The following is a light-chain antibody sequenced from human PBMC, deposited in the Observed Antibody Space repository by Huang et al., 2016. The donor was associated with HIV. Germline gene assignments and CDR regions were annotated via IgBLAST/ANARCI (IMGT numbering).Light chain of an antibody. CDR3: QQYNNWPPLT. V-gene: IGKV3-15*01. J-gene: IGKJ4*01. CDR2: GAS. Sequence: EIVLTQSPGTLSVSPGERATLAGRASQSVGSDLAWYQHKPGQAPRLRIYGASTRATGVPARFSGSGSGTEFTLSISSLQSEDFTLYYCQQYNNWPPLTFGGGTKVEIK. CDR1: QSVGSD.